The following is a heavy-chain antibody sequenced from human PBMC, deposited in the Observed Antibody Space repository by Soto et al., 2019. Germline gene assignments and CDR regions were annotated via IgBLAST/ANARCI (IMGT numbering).Heavy chain of an antibody. V-gene: IGHV4-31*03. CDR1: GDSINSRGY. CDR2: IHYRGTT. D-gene: IGHD2-15*01. Sequence: QVQLQESGPGLVKPSQTLSLTCTVSGDSINSRGYWGWIRQHTEKGLQWIGYIHYRGTTYYNPSLRSRVTISVDTPKNQFSLKLSSVTAADTAVYYSAGIVVMEAAQFDHWGQGTLVTVSS. CDR3: AGIVVMEAAQFDH. J-gene: IGHJ4*02.